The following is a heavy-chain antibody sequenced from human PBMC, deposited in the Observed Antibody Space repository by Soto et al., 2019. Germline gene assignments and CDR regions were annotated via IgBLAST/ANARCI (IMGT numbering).Heavy chain of an antibody. CDR1: GFTFDDYA. Sequence: TGRSLRLSYAASGFTFDDYAMHWVRQAPGKGLEWVSGISWNSGSIGYADSVKCRFTISRDNAKNSLYLQMNSLRAEDTALYYCAKDRDSSSWNRQYYFDYWGQGTLVTVSS. V-gene: IGHV3-9*01. CDR2: ISWNSGSI. CDR3: AKDRDSSSWNRQYYFDY. J-gene: IGHJ4*02. D-gene: IGHD6-13*01.